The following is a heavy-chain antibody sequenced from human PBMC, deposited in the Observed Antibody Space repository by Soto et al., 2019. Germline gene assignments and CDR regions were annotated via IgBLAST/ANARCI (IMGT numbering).Heavy chain of an antibody. D-gene: IGHD6-19*01. J-gene: IGHJ3*02. CDR2: INPNSGGT. CDR1: GYTFTGYY. CDR3: ARGAVADAFDI. Sequence: ASVNVSCKASGYTFTGYYMHWVRQAPGQRLEWMGWINPNSGGTNYAQKFQGRVTMTRDTSISTAYMELSRLRSEDTAVDYCARGAVADAFDIWGQGTMVTVSS. V-gene: IGHV1-2*02.